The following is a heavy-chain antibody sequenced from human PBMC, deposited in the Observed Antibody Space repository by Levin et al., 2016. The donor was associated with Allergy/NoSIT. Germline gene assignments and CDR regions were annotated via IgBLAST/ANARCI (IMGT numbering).Heavy chain of an antibody. V-gene: IGHV5-51*01. Sequence: GESLKISCHGSGDNFNNFWIGWVRQMPGRSLEWMGIIWLRDSDTKYNPSFQGQVTISADTSISTAYLQWSTLKASDTAFYYCAGTLDGNFHWDYWAQGALVTVSS. CDR3: AGTLDGNFHWDY. CDR1: GDNFNNFW. CDR2: IWLRDSDT. D-gene: IGHD6-19*01. J-gene: IGHJ4*02.